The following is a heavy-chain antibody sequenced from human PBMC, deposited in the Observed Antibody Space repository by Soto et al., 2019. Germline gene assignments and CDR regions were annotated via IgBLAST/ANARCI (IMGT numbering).Heavy chain of an antibody. CDR3: ARRAETNGWNGFGADKYYFDF. CDR2: INPIRGTA. CDR1: GGTFSSYA. Sequence: SVKVSCKASGGTFSSYAISWVRQAPGQGLEWMGGINPIRGTANYAQKFQGRVTITTDNSTSTAHMELSSLRSEDTAVYYCARRAETNGWNGFGADKYYFDFWGQGTLVTVSS. V-gene: IGHV1-69*10. D-gene: IGHD1-1*01. J-gene: IGHJ4*02.